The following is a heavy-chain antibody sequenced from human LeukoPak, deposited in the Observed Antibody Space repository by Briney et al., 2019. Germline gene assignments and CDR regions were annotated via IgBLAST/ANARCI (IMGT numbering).Heavy chain of an antibody. V-gene: IGHV1-69*02. CDR3: ARGGGDFIVVVPAAQGEVWFDP. Sequence: GASVKVSCKASGGTFSSYTISWVRQAPGQGLEWMGRIIPILGIANYAQKFQGRVTITADKSTSRAYMELSSLRSEDTAVYYCARGGGDFIVVVPAAQGEVWFDPWGQGTLVTVSS. CDR1: GGTFSSYT. J-gene: IGHJ5*02. D-gene: IGHD2-2*01. CDR2: IIPILGIA.